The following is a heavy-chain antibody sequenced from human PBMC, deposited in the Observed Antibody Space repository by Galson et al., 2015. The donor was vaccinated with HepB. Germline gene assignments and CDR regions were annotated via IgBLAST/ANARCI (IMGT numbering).Heavy chain of an antibody. D-gene: IGHD2-2*01. V-gene: IGHV3-74*01. J-gene: IGHJ5*02. CDR2: INSDGSST. CDR1: GFTFSSYW. Sequence: SLRLSCAASGFTFSSYWMHWVRQAPGKGLVWVSRINSDGSSTSYADSVKGRFTISRDNAKNTLYLQMNSLRAEDTAVYYALAPSPNWFDPWGQGTLVTVSS. CDR3: LAPSPNWFDP.